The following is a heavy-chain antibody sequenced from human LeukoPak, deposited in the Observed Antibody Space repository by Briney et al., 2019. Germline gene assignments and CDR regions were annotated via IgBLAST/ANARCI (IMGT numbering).Heavy chain of an antibody. CDR3: AMAGYYYDSSGYSDWFDP. V-gene: IGHV1-24*01. J-gene: IGHJ5*02. Sequence: ASVKVSCKVSGYTLTELSMHWVRQAPGKGLEWMGGFDPEDGETIYAQKFQGRVTMTEDTSTDTAYMELSSLRSEDTAVYYCAMAGYYYDSSGYSDWFDPWGQGTLVTVSS. CDR2: FDPEDGET. D-gene: IGHD3-22*01. CDR1: GYTLTELS.